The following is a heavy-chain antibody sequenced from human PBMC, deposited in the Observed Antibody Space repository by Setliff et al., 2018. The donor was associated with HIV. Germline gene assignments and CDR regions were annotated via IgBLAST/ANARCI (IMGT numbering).Heavy chain of an antibody. CDR1: GFTFRSYW. V-gene: IGHV3-74*01. CDR3: ATILEAGISHFDS. D-gene: IGHD3-3*02. CDR2: INIDGGST. Sequence: GESLKISCAASGFTFRSYWMYWVRQPPGKGLVWVSRINIDGGSTNYADSVKGRFTISKDFSMNTVFLQMNSLRAEDTAVYFCATILEAGISHFDSWGQGTLVTVS. J-gene: IGHJ4*02.